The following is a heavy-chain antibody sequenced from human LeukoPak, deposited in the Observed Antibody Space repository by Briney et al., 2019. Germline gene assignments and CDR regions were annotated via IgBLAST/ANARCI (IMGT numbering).Heavy chain of an antibody. D-gene: IGHD5-12*01. CDR3: ASATSLFAFDI. J-gene: IGHJ3*02. Sequence: ASVKVSCKASGYTFTDYYIHWVRQAPGQGLMWMGWINPHTGVTTYAQSFQGRVTLTRDTSTTTTYMELSSLRAEDTALYYCASATSLFAFDIWGQGTMVTVSS. CDR1: GYTFTDYY. V-gene: IGHV1-2*02. CDR2: INPHTGVT.